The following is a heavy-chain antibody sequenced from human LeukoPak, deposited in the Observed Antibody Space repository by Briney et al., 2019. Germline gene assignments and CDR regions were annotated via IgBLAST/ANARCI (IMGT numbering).Heavy chain of an antibody. CDR1: GYTFTDYY. D-gene: IGHD3-9*01. V-gene: IGHV1-2*02. CDR2: INPNSGGT. Sequence: GASAKVSCKASGYTFTDYYIHWVRQAPGQGLEWMGWINPNSGGTNYAQNFQGRVTMTRDTSISTAYMELSRLRSDDTAVYYCASPLFDWGMVYWGQGTLVTVSS. CDR3: ASPLFDWGMVY. J-gene: IGHJ4*02.